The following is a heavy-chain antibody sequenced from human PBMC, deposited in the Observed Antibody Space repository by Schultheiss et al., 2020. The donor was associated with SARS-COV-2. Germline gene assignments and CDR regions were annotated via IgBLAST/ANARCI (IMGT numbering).Heavy chain of an antibody. CDR3: ARVPITMIVVGHAFDI. J-gene: IGHJ3*02. CDR1: GGSFSGYY. V-gene: IGHV4-34*09. CDR2: IYYSGST. Sequence: SETLSLTCAVYGGSFSGYYWSWIRQPPGKGLEWIGYIYYSGSTYYNPSLKSRVTISVDTSKNQFSLKLSSVTAADTAVYYCARVPITMIVVGHAFDIWGQGTMVTVSS. D-gene: IGHD3-22*01.